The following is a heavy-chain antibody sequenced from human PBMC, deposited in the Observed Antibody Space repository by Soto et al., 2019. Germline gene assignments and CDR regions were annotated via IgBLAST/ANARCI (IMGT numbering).Heavy chain of an antibody. D-gene: IGHD1-1*01. CDR1: GGSISSGGYS. V-gene: IGHV4-30-2*01. CDR2: IYYSGST. CDR3: ARRYGYSFDY. Sequence: SETLSLTCTVSGGSISSGGYSCSWIRQPPGKGLEWIGYIYYSGSTYYNPSLKSRVTISVDTSKNQFSLKLSSVTAADTAVYYCARRYGYSFDYWGQGTLVTVSS. J-gene: IGHJ4*02.